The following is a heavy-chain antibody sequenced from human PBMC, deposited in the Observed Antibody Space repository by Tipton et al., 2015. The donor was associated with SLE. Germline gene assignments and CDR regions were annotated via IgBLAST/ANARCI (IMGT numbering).Heavy chain of an antibody. CDR2: IYTSGST. CDR3: ARQYTTVTGYEN. D-gene: IGHD4-17*01. V-gene: IGHV4-61*02. J-gene: IGHJ4*02. CDR1: GGSFGSGGYY. Sequence: TLSLTCTVSGGSFGSGGYYWNWIRQPAGKGLEWIGRIYTSGSTNYNPSLETRITISLDTSKNHFSLELSSVAAAETAVYYCARQYTTVTGYENWGQGTLVTVSS.